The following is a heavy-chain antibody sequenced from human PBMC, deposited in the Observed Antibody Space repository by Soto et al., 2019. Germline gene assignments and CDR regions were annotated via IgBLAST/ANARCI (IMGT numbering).Heavy chain of an antibody. V-gene: IGHV3-11*01. J-gene: IGHJ4*02. CDR2: ISSRSSTI. Sequence: QVQLVESGGGLVKPGGSLRLSCAASGFTFSDYYMSWIRQAPGKGLEWVSYISSRSSTIFYADSVKGRFTISRDNVKNSLYLQTNSLRAADTAVYYCASGTNGAFFVYWGQGILVTVSS. CDR1: GFTFSDYY. D-gene: IGHD2-8*01. CDR3: ASGTNGAFFVY.